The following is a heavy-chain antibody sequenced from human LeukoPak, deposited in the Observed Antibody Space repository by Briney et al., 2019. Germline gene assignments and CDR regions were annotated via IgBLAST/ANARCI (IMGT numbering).Heavy chain of an antibody. V-gene: IGHV4-38-2*02. CDR3: ARDLLKWFDP. J-gene: IGHJ5*02. Sequence: SGTLSLTCTVSGYSITSDYYWGWIRQPPGKGLEWIGSIHYSGSTYYNPSLQSRVTISIDTSKNQFSLKLRFVTAADTAVCYCARDLLKWFDPWGQGTLVTVSS. CDR2: IHYSGST. CDR1: GYSITSDYY.